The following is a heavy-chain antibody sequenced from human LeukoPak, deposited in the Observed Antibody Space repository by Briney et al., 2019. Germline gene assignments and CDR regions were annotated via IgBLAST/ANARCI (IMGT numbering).Heavy chain of an antibody. J-gene: IGHJ3*01. V-gene: IGHV2-5*02. Sequence: SGPTLVNPTQTLTPTCTFSGFSLSTSGVSVGWIRQPPGKTLEWLALIYWDDDKRYNPSLMGRLTITKDTSKNQVVLTMTNMDPEDTASYYCVQTTTRAFNVWGQGTVVTVSS. CDR3: VQTTTRAFNV. CDR1: GFSLSTSGVS. D-gene: IGHD4-17*01. CDR2: IYWDDDK.